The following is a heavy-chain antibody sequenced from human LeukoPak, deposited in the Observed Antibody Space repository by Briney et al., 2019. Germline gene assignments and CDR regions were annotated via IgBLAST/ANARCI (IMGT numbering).Heavy chain of an antibody. V-gene: IGHV3-30-3*01. CDR1: GFTFSSYS. Sequence: GGSLRLSCAASGFTFSSYSMHWVHQAPGKGLEWLAIVSYDGSNQYYGDSVKGRCTISRDNSKNTLYLQMSSLRPEDTAVYYCARPYSTSWSSGWYFDLWGRGTLVSVSS. J-gene: IGHJ2*01. D-gene: IGHD2-2*01. CDR2: VSYDGSNQ. CDR3: ARPYSTSWSSGWYFDL.